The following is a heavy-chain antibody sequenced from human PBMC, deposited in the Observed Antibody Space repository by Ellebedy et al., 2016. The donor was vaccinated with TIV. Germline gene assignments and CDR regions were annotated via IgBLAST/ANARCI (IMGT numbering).Heavy chain of an antibody. CDR3: ARRRGGYAGYDGFDF. CDR1: GYSFTSYW. Sequence: GESLKISCKGSGYSFTSYWIGWVRQMPGKGLEWMGIIYHGDSDTRYSPSFQGQVTISADKSISTAYVQWSSLKASDSAMYYCARRRGGYAGYDGFDFWGQGTLVTVSS. J-gene: IGHJ4*02. D-gene: IGHD5-12*01. V-gene: IGHV5-51*01. CDR2: IYHGDSDT.